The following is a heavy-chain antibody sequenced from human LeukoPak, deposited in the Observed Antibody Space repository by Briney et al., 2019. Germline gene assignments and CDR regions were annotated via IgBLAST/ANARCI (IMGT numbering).Heavy chain of an antibody. Sequence: GGSLRLSCVASGFTFTRYVMSWVRQAPGKGLEWVSSISESGSNKYYADSVKGRFSISRDNSKNMLYLQMGSLRAEDTAAYYCTNRHDSSGYFFNYWGQGALVTVSS. CDR1: GFTFTRYV. J-gene: IGHJ4*02. CDR2: ISESGSNK. V-gene: IGHV3-23*01. D-gene: IGHD3-22*01. CDR3: TNRHDSSGYFFNY.